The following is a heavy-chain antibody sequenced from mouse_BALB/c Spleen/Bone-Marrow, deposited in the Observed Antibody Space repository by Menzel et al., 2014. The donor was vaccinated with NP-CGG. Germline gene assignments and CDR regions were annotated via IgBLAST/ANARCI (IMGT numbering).Heavy chain of an antibody. J-gene: IGHJ3*01. D-gene: IGHD2-10*02. CDR2: SRHKATYYTT. Sequence: DVQLVESGAGLVPPGDSLRLSCATSGFTLSDFYMEWVRQPPGKRLEWIAASRHKATYYTTEYSASVKGRFVVSRDTAQSVLDLQMNALRAEDTAIYYCARDGGYGNYFVYWGQGTLVTVSA. V-gene: IGHV7-1*02. CDR3: ARDGGYGNYFVY. CDR1: GFTLSDFY.